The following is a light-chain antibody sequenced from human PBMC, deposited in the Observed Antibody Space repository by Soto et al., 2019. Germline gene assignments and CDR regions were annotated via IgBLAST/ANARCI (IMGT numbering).Light chain of an antibody. Sequence: QSALTQPASVSGSPGQSITIPCTGTSSDVGGYDFVSWYQQHPGQAPKLMIYEVIHRPSGVSHRFSGSKSGNTASLTISGLQAEDEAHYYCSSYTSRTSLWLFGGGTQLTVL. CDR1: SSDVGGYDF. CDR2: EVI. J-gene: IGLJ2*01. CDR3: SSYTSRTSLWL. V-gene: IGLV2-14*01.